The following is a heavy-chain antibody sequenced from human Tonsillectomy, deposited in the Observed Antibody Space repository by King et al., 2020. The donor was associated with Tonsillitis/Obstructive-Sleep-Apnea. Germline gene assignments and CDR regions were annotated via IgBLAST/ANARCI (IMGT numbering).Heavy chain of an antibody. CDR1: GFTFSSYT. V-gene: IGHV3-48*02. CDR2: ISSSSSTI. CDR3: ASDTKYSGYGPLDSFDV. J-gene: IGHJ3*01. Sequence: VQLVESGGGLVQPGGSLRLSCAASGFTFSSYTLNWVRQAPGKGLEWVSYISSSSSTIYYADSVKGRFTISRDNAKNSLYLQMNSLRDEDTAVYYCASDTKYSGYGPLDSFDVWGQGTMVTVSS. D-gene: IGHD5-12*01.